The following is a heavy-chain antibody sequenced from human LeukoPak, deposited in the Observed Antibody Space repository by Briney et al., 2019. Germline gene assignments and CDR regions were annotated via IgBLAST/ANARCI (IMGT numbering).Heavy chain of an antibody. Sequence: GGSLRLSCAASGFTFSSYSMNWVRQTPGKGLEWVSSISSSSSYIYYADSVKGRFTISRDNAKNSLYLQMNSLRAEDTAVYYCARTVDIVADDPNWFDPWGQGTLVTVSS. D-gene: IGHD5-12*01. CDR3: ARTVDIVADDPNWFDP. CDR2: ISSSSSYI. V-gene: IGHV3-21*01. J-gene: IGHJ5*02. CDR1: GFTFSSYS.